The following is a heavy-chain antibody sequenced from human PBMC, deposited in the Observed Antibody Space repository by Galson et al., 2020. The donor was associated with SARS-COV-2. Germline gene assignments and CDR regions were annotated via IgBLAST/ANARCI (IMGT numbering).Heavy chain of an antibody. D-gene: IGHD3-10*01. J-gene: IGHJ5*02. CDR3: ARGASGGSGTYWPRKWFDP. CDR2: MYHSGST. Sequence: SETLSLTCSVSGYSISSGFYWGWIRQSPGKGLEWIGSMYHSGSTYYNPSLKSRVSISVDTSKNQVSLNLRSVTAADTAVYYCARGASGGSGTYWPRKWFDPWGQGTLVTVSS. CDR1: GYSISSGFY. V-gene: IGHV4-38-2*02.